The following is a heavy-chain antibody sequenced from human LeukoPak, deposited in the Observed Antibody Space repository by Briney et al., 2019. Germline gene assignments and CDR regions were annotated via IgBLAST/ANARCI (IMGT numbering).Heavy chain of an antibody. CDR3: ARLSTLTYYFDY. CDR1: GGSMSSYY. Sequence: SETLSLTCNVSGGSMSSYYGSWIRQPPGKGLEWIGYIYYSGSTNYNPSLESRVTISVDTSKSQFSLKLSSVTAADTAVYYCARLSTLTYYFDYWGQGPLVPVSS. V-gene: IGHV4-59*08. D-gene: IGHD3-9*01. J-gene: IGHJ4*02. CDR2: IYYSGST.